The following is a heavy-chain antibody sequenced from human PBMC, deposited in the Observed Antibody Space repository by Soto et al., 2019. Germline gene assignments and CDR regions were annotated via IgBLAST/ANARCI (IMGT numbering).Heavy chain of an antibody. V-gene: IGHV3-30-3*01. J-gene: IGHJ4*02. CDR3: ARDEDYYDSSGYYYFGY. Sequence: QVQLVESGGGVVQPGRSLRLSCAASGFTFSSYAMHWVRQAPGKGLEWVAVISYDGSNKYYADSVKGRFTISRDNSKNTLYLQMNSLRAEDTAVYYCARDEDYYDSSGYYYFGYWGQGTLVTVSS. D-gene: IGHD3-22*01. CDR2: ISYDGSNK. CDR1: GFTFSSYA.